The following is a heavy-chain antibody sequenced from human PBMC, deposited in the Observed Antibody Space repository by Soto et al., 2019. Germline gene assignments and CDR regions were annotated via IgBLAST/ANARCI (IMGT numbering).Heavy chain of an antibody. Sequence: SETVFLTCTVSDDSIYTYYWSWIRQPAGKGLEWIGRIYTNGSTNSKPSLRSRLTMSVGRSKNTLFLQMGSLRPEDTAIYYCVKQAHGLDGVAFDYWGQGTQVTVSS. CDR3: VKQAHGLDGVAFDY. CDR2: IYTNGST. CDR1: DDSIYTYY. D-gene: IGHD2-15*01. J-gene: IGHJ4*02. V-gene: IGHV4-4*07.